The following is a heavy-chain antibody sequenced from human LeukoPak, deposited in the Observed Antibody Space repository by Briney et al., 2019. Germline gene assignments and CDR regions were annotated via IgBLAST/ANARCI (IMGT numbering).Heavy chain of an antibody. V-gene: IGHV3-7*04. CDR1: GFIFSSYW. D-gene: IGHD2-15*01. CDR2: IKQDGSEK. CDR3: ARDRGVVGQFDP. Sequence: PGGSLRLSCAASGFIFSSYWMSCVRQAPGKGLEWVANIKQDGSEKYYVDSVKGRFTISRDNAKNSLYLQMNSLRAEDTAVYYCARDRGVVGQFDPWGQGTLVTVSS. J-gene: IGHJ5*02.